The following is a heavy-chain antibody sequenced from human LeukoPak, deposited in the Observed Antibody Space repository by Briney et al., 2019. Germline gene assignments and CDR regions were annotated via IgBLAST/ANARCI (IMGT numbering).Heavy chain of an antibody. V-gene: IGHV3-7*01. CDR1: GFTFSSYW. Sequence: GGSLRLSCAASGFTFSSYWMSWVRQAPGKGLEWVANIKQDGGEKYYVDSVKGRFTISRDNAKNSLYLQMNSLRAEDTAVYYCARDDCSSISCYHNWFDSWGQGTLVTVSS. D-gene: IGHD2-2*01. CDR3: ARDDCSSISCYHNWFDS. J-gene: IGHJ5*01. CDR2: IKQDGGEK.